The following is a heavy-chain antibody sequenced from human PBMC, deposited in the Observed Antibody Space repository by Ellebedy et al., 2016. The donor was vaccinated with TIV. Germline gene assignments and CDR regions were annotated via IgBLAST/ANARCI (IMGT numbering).Heavy chain of an antibody. CDR2: INHSGST. Sequence: GSLRLXCTVSGYSISSGYYWSWIRQPPGKRLEWIGEINHSGSTNYNPSLKSRVTISVDTSKNQFSLKLSSVTAADAAVYYCARGFDKGKPPTPRVYYFDYWGQGTLVTVSS. CDR3: ARGFDKGKPPTPRVYYFDY. CDR1: GYSISSGYY. D-gene: IGHD1-14*01. V-gene: IGHV4-38-2*02. J-gene: IGHJ4*02.